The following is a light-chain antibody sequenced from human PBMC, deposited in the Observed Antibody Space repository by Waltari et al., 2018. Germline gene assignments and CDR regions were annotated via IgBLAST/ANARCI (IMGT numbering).Light chain of an antibody. J-gene: IGLJ1*01. V-gene: IGLV3-10*01. CDR1: ELPRKY. CDR3: YSSDSTGLRV. Sequence: SYELTQPPSVSVSPGQTARITCSGHELPRKYAYWFQRKSGQAPRLVIYEDTKRPSGIPEGFSGSSSGTVATLTITGAQVDDEADYYCYSSDSTGLRVFGGGTTVVVL. CDR2: EDT.